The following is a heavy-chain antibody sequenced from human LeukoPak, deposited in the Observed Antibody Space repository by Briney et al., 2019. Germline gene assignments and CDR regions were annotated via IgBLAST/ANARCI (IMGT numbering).Heavy chain of an antibody. Sequence: GGSVSLYCAASGFTVNNFSMSWVRQAPGKGLEWVSGISGTGGSTYYADYVKGRFTISRDNTKNTVYLQSNSLNAEDTAVYYCAKGRCSGVSCYGRGRNSWGQGTLVTVSS. CDR1: GFTVNNFS. D-gene: IGHD2-15*01. CDR3: AKGRCSGVSCYGRGRNS. V-gene: IGHV3-23*01. CDR2: ISGTGGST. J-gene: IGHJ4*02.